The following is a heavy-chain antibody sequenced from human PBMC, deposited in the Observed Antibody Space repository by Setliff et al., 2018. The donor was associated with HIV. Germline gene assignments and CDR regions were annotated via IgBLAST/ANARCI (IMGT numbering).Heavy chain of an antibody. V-gene: IGHV1-2*02. J-gene: IGHJ4*02. CDR2: INPKNGGT. D-gene: IGHD6-19*01. Sequence: GASVKVSCKTSGYTFTDYYIHWVRQAPGQGLEWMGWINPKNGGTNYAQKFQGKVTMTRNTPISTAYLDLHRLISDDTAIYYCAKEGSGWSPRGANSWGQGTLVTVSS. CDR3: AKEGSGWSPRGANS. CDR1: GYTFTDYY.